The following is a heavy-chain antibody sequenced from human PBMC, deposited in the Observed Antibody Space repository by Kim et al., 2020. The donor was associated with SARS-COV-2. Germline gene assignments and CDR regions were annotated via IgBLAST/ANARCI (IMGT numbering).Heavy chain of an antibody. Sequence: SETLSLTCTVSGGSISSYYWSWIRQPPGKGLEWIGYIYYSGSTNYNPSLKSRVTISVDTSKNQFSLKLSSVTAADTAVYYCARHRVRHEALIHFGYSYAYDAFDIWGQGTMVTVSS. D-gene: IGHD5-18*01. CDR2: IYYSGST. CDR3: ARHRVRHEALIHFGYSYAYDAFDI. CDR1: GGSISSYY. J-gene: IGHJ3*02. V-gene: IGHV4-59*08.